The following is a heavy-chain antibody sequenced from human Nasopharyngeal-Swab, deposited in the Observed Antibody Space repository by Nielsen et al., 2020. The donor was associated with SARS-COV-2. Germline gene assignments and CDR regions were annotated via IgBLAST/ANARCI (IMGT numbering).Heavy chain of an antibody. CDR1: GFTFSSYA. Sequence: GESLKISCAASGFTFSSYAMSWVRQAPGKGLEWVSIISGSGDTTYYADSVNDRFTISKDSAKTSLYLQMNSLRADDTAVYFCARIAGRGSIYYYYMDVWGTGTTVTVSS. CDR2: ISGSGDTT. CDR3: ARIAGRGSIYYYYMDV. V-gene: IGHV3-23*01. D-gene: IGHD1-26*01. J-gene: IGHJ6*03.